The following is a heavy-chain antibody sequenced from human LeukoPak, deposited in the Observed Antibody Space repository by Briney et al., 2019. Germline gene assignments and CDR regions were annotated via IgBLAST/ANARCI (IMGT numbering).Heavy chain of an antibody. CDR1: GLTFSSYA. Sequence: GGSLRLSCAASGLTFSSYAMSWARQAPREGREWVSCISGNGGGTYYADSVKGRFTISRDNSKNTLYLKMNSLRAEDTAVYYCAKSFGYSRSWFDYWGQGTPVTVSS. CDR3: AKSFGYSRSWFDY. CDR2: ISGNGGGT. D-gene: IGHD6-13*01. J-gene: IGHJ4*02. V-gene: IGHV3-23*01.